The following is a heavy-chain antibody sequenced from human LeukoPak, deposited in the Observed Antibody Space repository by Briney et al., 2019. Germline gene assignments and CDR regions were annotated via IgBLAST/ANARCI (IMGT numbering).Heavy chain of an antibody. D-gene: IGHD6-13*01. Sequence: GESLKISCTGSGESFTDYWIGWVRQMPGKGLEWMGIIYPGDSDTKYSPSFQGQVTISVDKSITTAYLQWSSLKASDTAMYYCAKRKDPGYISSSFDMWGQGTMVTVSS. CDR2: IYPGDSDT. J-gene: IGHJ3*02. V-gene: IGHV5-51*01. CDR3: AKRKDPGYISSSFDM. CDR1: GESFTDYW.